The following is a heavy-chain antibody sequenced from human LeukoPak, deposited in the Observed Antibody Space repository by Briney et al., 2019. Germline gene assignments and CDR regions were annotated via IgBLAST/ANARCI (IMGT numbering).Heavy chain of an antibody. D-gene: IGHD6-13*01. CDR2: IYYSGST. CDR3: ARDGLGQLADY. V-gene: IGHV4-39*07. Sequence: SETLSLTCTVSGGSISSSSYYWGWIRQPPGKGLEWIGSIYYSGSTYYNPSLKSRVTISVDTSKNQFSLKLSSVTAADTAVYYCARDGLGQLADYWGQGTLVTVSS. J-gene: IGHJ4*02. CDR1: GGSISSSSYY.